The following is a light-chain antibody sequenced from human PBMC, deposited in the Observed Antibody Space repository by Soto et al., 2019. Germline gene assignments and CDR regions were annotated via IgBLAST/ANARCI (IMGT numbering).Light chain of an antibody. CDR1: QSISSW. CDR3: QQYNDNWT. V-gene: IGKV1-5*03. J-gene: IGKJ1*01. Sequence: DIHMTHSPSTLSASVRDKDTNTCRASQSISSWLAWYQQKPGTAPKLLIYKASTLQSGVPSRFSGSGSGTEFTLTISSLQPDDSATYYCQQYNDNWTFGQGTKVDIK. CDR2: KAS.